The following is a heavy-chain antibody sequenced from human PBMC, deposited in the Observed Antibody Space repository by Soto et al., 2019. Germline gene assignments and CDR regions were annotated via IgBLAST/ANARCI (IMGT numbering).Heavy chain of an antibody. V-gene: IGHV4-59*08. J-gene: IGHJ6*02. D-gene: IGHD3-10*01. Sequence: QVQLQESGPGLVKPSETLSLTCTVSGGSITNYYCSWFRQPPGKGLEWIGYINYDGYSAYNLSLKRRVTLAMDTAKTQFSLTLESVTATDAAVYYCARHGFGPLNGLVDVWGQGTTVIVSS. CDR3: ARHGFGPLNGLVDV. CDR1: GGSITNYY. CDR2: INYDGYS.